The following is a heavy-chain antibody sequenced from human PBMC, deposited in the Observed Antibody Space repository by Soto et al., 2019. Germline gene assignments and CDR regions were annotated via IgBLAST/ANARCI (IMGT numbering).Heavy chain of an antibody. CDR2: IYYSGFT. CDR1: SGSISSDH. J-gene: IGHJ5*02. D-gene: IGHD3-10*01. Sequence: SETLSLTCTVPSGSISSDHWSWIRQPPGKGLEWIGFIYYSGFTNYNPSLKSRVTISVDPSKNQFSLRLSSVTAADTAVYYCARVEEGFDYNGYVTSNWFDPWGPGTLVTVS. V-gene: IGHV4-59*01. CDR3: ARVEEGFDYNGYVTSNWFDP.